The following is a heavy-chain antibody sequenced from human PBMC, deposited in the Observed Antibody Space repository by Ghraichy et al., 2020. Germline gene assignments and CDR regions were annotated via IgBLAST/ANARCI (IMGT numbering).Heavy chain of an antibody. J-gene: IGHJ2*01. Sequence: GGSLRLSCAASGFTFSSYAMSWVRQAPGKGLEWVSAISGSGGSTYYADSVKGRFTISRDNSKNTLYLQMNSLRAEDTAVYYCAKVGYSSSWYKVFWGLWYFDLWGRGTLVTVSS. D-gene: IGHD6-13*01. V-gene: IGHV3-23*01. CDR3: AKVGYSSSWYKVFWGLWYFDL. CDR1: GFTFSSYA. CDR2: ISGSGGST.